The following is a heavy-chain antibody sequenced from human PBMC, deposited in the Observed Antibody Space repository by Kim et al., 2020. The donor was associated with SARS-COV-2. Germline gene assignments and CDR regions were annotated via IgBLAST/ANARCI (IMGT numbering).Heavy chain of an antibody. V-gene: IGHV1-2*06. CDR3: ARAFRITGTTSLDY. J-gene: IGHJ4*02. CDR1: GYTFTGYY. CDR2: INPNSGGT. D-gene: IGHD1-7*01. Sequence: ASVKVSCKASGYTFTGYYMHWVRQAPGQGLEWMGRINPNSGGTNYAQKFQGRVTMTRDTSISTAYMELSRLRSDDTAVYYCARAFRITGTTSLDYWGQGTLVTVSS.